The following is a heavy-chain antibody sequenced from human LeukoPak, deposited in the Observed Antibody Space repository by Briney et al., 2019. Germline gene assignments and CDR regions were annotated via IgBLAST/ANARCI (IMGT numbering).Heavy chain of an antibody. Sequence: GSLRLSCAASGFTVSSNYMSWIRQPPGKGLEWIGSIYYSGSTYYNPSLKSRVTISVDTSTNQFSLNVTSVTAADTALYYCARHGSLGSGWLYWGQGTLVTVSS. J-gene: IGHJ4*02. D-gene: IGHD6-19*01. CDR1: GFTVSSNY. CDR2: IYYSGST. CDR3: ARHGSLGSGWLY. V-gene: IGHV4-39*01.